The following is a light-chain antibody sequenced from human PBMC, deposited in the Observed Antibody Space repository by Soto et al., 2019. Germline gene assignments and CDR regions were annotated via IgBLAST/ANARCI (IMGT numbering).Light chain of an antibody. CDR2: DVS. V-gene: IGLV2-11*01. Sequence: QSALTQPRSVSGSPGQSVTISCTGSSSDVGGYNYVSWYQQHPGKAPKLMIYDVSKRPSGVPDRFSGSKSGNTASLTISGLQAEDEADYYYCSYAGSYTSVVFGGRTKLTVL. CDR3: CSYAGSYTSVV. J-gene: IGLJ2*01. CDR1: SSDVGGYNY.